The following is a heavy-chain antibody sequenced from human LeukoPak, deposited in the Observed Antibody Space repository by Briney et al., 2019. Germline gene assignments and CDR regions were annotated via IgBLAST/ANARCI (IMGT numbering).Heavy chain of an antibody. CDR2: ISWNSGSI. V-gene: IGHV3-9*01. D-gene: IGHD5-12*01. J-gene: IGHJ3*02. CDR1: GFTFDDYA. Sequence: PGGSLRLSCAASGFTFDDYAMHWVRQAPGKGLEWVSGISWNSGSIAYADSVKGRFTISRDNAKNSLYLQMNSLRAEDTALYYCAKEATNAFDIWGQGTMVTVSP. CDR3: AKEATNAFDI.